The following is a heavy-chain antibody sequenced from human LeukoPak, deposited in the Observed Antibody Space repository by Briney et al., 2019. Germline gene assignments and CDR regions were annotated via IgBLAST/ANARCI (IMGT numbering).Heavy chain of an antibody. CDR2: GHYSGRT. CDR3: ARAGVLLWFGEPRDYYYYYMDV. CDR1: GGSFSGYY. J-gene: IGHJ6*03. Sequence: RPSETLSLTCAVYGGSFSGYYWSWIRQPPGKGLEWIGYGHYSGRTNYNPSLKSRVTISADTSKNQFSLNVNSVTAADTAVYYCARAGVLLWFGEPRDYYYYYMDVWGKGTTVTISS. D-gene: IGHD3-10*01. V-gene: IGHV4-34*11.